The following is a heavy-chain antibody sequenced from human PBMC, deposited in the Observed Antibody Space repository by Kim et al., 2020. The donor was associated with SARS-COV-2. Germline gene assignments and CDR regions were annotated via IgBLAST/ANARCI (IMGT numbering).Heavy chain of an antibody. J-gene: IGHJ5*02. Sequence: NYDPSLKSRVTISIDTSKNQFSLKLSSVTAADTAVYYCAASPSRDGWFDPWGQGTLVTVSS. CDR3: AASPSRDGWFDP. D-gene: IGHD6-13*01. V-gene: IGHV4-59*01.